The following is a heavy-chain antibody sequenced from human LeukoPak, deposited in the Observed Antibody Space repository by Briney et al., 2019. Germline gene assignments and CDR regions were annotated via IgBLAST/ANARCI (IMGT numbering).Heavy chain of an antibody. CDR3: AKEPTSFSSGWYFQH. CDR2: VSYDGGTK. J-gene: IGHJ1*01. Sequence: PGGSLRLSCAASGFTFSNYGMQWVRQAPGKGLEWVAVVSYDGGTKVYADSVKGRFTISRDNSKNTLDLQVSSLRAEDTAVYYCAKEPTSFSSGWYFQHWGQGTLVTVSS. V-gene: IGHV3-30*18. D-gene: IGHD6-25*01. CDR1: GFTFSNYG.